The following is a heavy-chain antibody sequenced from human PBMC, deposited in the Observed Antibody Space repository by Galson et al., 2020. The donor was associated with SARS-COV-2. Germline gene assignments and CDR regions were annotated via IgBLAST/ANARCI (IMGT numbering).Heavy chain of an antibody. Sequence: GGSLRLSCAASGFTFSSYAMSWVRQAPGKGLEWVSGICGSGSTTYYADSVKGRFIISRANSKNTLYQQVNSLIAEDTAVYYCAKLESRYYDILTGYYGIDYYYYYGMDVWGQVATVTVSS. D-gene: IGHD3-9*01. CDR2: ICGSGSTT. CDR1: GFTFSSYA. V-gene: IGHV3-23*01. J-gene: IGHJ6*02. CDR3: AKLESRYYDILTGYYGIDYYYYYGMDV.